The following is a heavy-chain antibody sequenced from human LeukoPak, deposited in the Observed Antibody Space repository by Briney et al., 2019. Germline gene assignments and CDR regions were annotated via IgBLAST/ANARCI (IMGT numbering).Heavy chain of an antibody. CDR2: ISSSGSTI. CDR3: ATESSGWYRGDY. CDR1: GFTFSSYE. J-gene: IGHJ4*02. V-gene: IGHV3-48*03. Sequence: GGSLRLSCAASGFTFSSYEMNWVRQAPGKGLEGVSYISSSGSTIYYADSVKGRFTISRDNAKNSLYLQMNSLRAEDTAVYYCATESSGWYRGDYWGQGTLVTVSS. D-gene: IGHD6-19*01.